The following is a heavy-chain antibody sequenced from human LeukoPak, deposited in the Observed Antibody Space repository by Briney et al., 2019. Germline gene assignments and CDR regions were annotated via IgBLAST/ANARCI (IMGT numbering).Heavy chain of an antibody. D-gene: IGHD4/OR15-4a*01. CDR3: ARDPPAVRTNTYA. Sequence: GGSLRLSCAASGFTVSSNYMNWVRQAPGKGLEWVSLIYSGGDTHYADAVKGRFTISRDSSKKPQNLQMNSLRAEDTAVYYCARDPPAVRTNTYAWGQGTLVTVSS. J-gene: IGHJ5*02. CDR2: IYSGGDT. CDR1: GFTVSSNY. V-gene: IGHV3-66*01.